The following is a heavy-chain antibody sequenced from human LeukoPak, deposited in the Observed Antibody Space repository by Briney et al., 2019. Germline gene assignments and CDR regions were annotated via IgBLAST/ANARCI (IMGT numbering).Heavy chain of an antibody. Sequence: SEPLSLTCTLTGGSISGYYWGWIRQPPGKGLEWIGVIYYSESTNYYASLKSRVTVSVDTSKNQFSLMLSSVTAADTAVDYCARMTSYSSGCYFDYWGQGTLVTVSS. D-gene: IGHD6-19*01. CDR3: ARMTSYSSGCYFDY. J-gene: IGHJ4*02. CDR2: IYYSEST. V-gene: IGHV4-59*01. CDR1: GGSISGYY.